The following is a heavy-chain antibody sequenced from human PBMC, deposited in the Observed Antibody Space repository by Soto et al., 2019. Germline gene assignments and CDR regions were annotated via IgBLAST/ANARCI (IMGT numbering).Heavy chain of an antibody. CDR1: GGTFSSYA. D-gene: IGHD2-2*03. CDR3: AREVHGYCSSTSCPPVHAFEI. CDR2: IIPIFGTA. V-gene: IGHV1-69*13. J-gene: IGHJ3*02. Sequence: SVKVSCKASGGTFSSYAISWVRQAPGQGLEWMGGIIPIFGTANYAQKFQGRVTITADESTRTAYMALSSLRSEDTAVYYCAREVHGYCSSTSCPPVHAFEIWGQGTMVTVSS.